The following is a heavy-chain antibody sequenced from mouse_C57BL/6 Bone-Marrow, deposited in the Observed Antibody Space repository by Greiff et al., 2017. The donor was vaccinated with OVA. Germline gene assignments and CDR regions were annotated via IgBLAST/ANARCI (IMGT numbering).Heavy chain of an antibody. Sequence: QVPLKECGPGILQPSQTLSLTCSFSGFSLSTFGMGVGWLRQPSGKGLEGLAHIWWDDDKYYNPALKSRLTISKDTSKNQVFLKIANVDTAETATYYCARFGNYVGYFDYGGQGTTLTVTA. J-gene: IGHJ2*01. CDR1: GFSLSTFGMG. V-gene: IGHV8-8*01. CDR3: ARFGNYVGYFDY. CDR2: IWWDDDK. D-gene: IGHD2-1*01.